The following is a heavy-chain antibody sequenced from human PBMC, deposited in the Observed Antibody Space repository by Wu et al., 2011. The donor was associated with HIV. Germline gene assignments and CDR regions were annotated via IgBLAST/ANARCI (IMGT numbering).Heavy chain of an antibody. Sequence: QVQLVQSGAEVKKPGASVKVSCKASGYTFTTFDINWVRQATGQGLEWMGWINPNSGDTGSAQKFQGRVSMTRNTSISTAYMELSSLRSGDTAVYYCAGFMAIAVAGQIYYYYYMDVWAKGPRSPSP. CDR3: AGFMAIAVAGQIYYYYYMDV. V-gene: IGHV1-8*02. D-gene: IGHD6-13*01. CDR1: GYTFTTFD. J-gene: IGHJ6*03. CDR2: INPNSGDT.